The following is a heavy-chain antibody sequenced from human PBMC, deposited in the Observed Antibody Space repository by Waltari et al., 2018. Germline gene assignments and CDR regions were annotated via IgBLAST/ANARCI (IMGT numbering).Heavy chain of an antibody. CDR1: GFTFSSYG. CDR2: IWEDGSNK. D-gene: IGHD3-3*01. V-gene: IGHV3-30*18. CDR3: AKDQWFLEWSLDY. J-gene: IGHJ4*02. Sequence: QVQLVESGGGVVQPGRSLRLSCAASGFTFSSYGMHWVRQAPGKGLGGVAGIWEDGSNKYYADSVKGRFTISRDNSKNPLYLQMNSLRAEDTAMYYCAKDQWFLEWSLDYWGQGTLVTVSS.